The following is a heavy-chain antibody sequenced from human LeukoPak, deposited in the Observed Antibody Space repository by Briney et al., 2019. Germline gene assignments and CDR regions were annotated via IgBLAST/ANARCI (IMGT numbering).Heavy chain of an antibody. CDR2: ISGSGGST. Sequence: GGSLRLSCAASGFTFSSYAMSWVRQAPGKGLEWVSAISGSGGSTYYADSVKGRFTISRDNSKSTLYLQMNSLRAEDTAVYYCARAPRADSGYVLWGQGTLVTVSS. V-gene: IGHV3-23*01. CDR3: ARAPRADSGYVL. J-gene: IGHJ4*02. CDR1: GFTFSSYA. D-gene: IGHD5-12*01.